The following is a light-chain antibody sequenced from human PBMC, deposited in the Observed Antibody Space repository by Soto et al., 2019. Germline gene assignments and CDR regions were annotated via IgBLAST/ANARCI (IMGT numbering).Light chain of an antibody. CDR2: DAS. CDR3: QQRSNWPIT. Sequence: EIVLTQSPATLSLSPGERATLSCRASQSVSSYLAWYQQKPGQAPRLLIYDASNRATGIPARFSGSGSGTDFTLTISSLDPEDVAVYCCQQRSNWPITFGQGTRLEIK. CDR1: QSVSSY. V-gene: IGKV3-11*01. J-gene: IGKJ5*01.